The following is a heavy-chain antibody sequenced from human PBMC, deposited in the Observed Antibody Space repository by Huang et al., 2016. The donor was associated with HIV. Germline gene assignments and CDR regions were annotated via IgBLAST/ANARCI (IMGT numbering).Heavy chain of an antibody. J-gene: IGHJ4*02. CDR2: ISNEGSTK. V-gene: IGHV3-30-3*01. CDR1: GFTFSNYA. Sequence: QVQLVESGGGVVQPGTSLRLSCAASGFTFSNYAMNWFRQAPGKGLEGVEVISNEGSTKYYADSVKGRFTISRDNSKNTVYLQMNSLRAEDTAVYYCARSEPSRYYFDYWGQGTLVTVSS. CDR3: ARSEPSRYYFDY.